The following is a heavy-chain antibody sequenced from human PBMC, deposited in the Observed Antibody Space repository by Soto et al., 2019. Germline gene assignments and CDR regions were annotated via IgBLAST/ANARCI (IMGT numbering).Heavy chain of an antibody. D-gene: IGHD6-13*01. J-gene: IGHJ1*01. CDR1: GLTFSGYG. Sequence: SLRLSCAASGLTFSGYGMSWVRQAPGTGLEWVSAISGSGGTTYYADSVKGRFTISRDNSKNTLYLQVNSLRVEDTAVYYCAKDQAAAGTISRYFQHWGQGTLVTVSS. V-gene: IGHV3-23*01. CDR2: ISGSGGTT. CDR3: AKDQAAAGTISRYFQH.